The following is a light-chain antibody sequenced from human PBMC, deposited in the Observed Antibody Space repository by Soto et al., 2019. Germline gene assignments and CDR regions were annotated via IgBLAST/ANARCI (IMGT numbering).Light chain of an antibody. CDR2: EVT. CDR3: CSYTSSGTPV. V-gene: IGLV2-14*01. J-gene: IGLJ2*01. Sequence: LTQPASASGSPGQSITMSCTGASSDIGGYNYVSWYRQDPGKAPKLIIYEVTNRPSGVSTRFSGSKSGNTASLTISGLQTEDEADYYCCSYTSSGTPVFGGGTKVTVL. CDR1: SSDIGGYNY.